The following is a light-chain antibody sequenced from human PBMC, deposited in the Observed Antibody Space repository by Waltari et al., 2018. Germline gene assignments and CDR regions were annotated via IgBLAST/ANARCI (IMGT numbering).Light chain of an antibody. CDR3: GTWDSSLSGAV. CDR1: HPNIGTNY. J-gene: IGLJ7*01. V-gene: IGLV1-51*02. Sequence: QSVLTQPPSVSAAPGQRVTISCSGCHPNIGTNYVSWYLQFPGTAPKLLIYEDSERPSGVPGRFSGSKSGTSATLDITGLQAGDEADYYCGTWDSSLSGAVFGGGTHLTVL. CDR2: EDS.